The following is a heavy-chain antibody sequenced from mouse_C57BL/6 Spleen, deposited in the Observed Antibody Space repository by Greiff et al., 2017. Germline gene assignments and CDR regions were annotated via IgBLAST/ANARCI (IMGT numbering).Heavy chain of an antibody. CDR3: ARVKPYDVRAY. V-gene: IGHV1-54*01. D-gene: IGHD2-12*01. CDR1: GYAFTNYL. Sequence: VQLQQSGAELVRPGTSVKVSCKASGYAFTNYLIEWVKQRPGQGLEWIGVINPGSGGTNYNEKFKGKATLTADKSSSTAYMQLSSLTSEDSAVYFCARVKPYDVRAYWGQGTLVTVSA. J-gene: IGHJ3*01. CDR2: INPGSGGT.